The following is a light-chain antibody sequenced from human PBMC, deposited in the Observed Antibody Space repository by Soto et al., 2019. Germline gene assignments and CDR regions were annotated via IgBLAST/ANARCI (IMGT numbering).Light chain of an antibody. CDR1: QDIGSV. CDR3: QQYGDRPRT. J-gene: IGKJ1*01. CDR2: DAS. V-gene: IGKV3-15*01. Sequence: EVVLTQSPATLSVSPGDRATLSCRASQDIGSVVAWYHQRSGQAPRLLIFDASIRVPTTSARFSGSVSGTEFTLTISSLESEDFAVYFCQQYGDRPRTFGQGTKVDIK.